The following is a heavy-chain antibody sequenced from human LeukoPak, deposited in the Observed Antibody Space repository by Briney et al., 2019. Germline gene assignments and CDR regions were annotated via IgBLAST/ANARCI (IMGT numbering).Heavy chain of an antibody. CDR2: ISSSSSYI. CDR1: GFTFSSYS. Sequence: GESLTLSCAASGFTFSSYSMNWVRQAPGKGLEWVSSISSSSSYIYYADSVKGRFTISRDNAKNSLYLQMNSLRAEDTAVYYCWVDVTIFGVVTYVDYWGQGTLVTVSS. CDR3: WVDVTIFGVVTYVDY. V-gene: IGHV3-21*01. D-gene: IGHD3-3*01. J-gene: IGHJ4*02.